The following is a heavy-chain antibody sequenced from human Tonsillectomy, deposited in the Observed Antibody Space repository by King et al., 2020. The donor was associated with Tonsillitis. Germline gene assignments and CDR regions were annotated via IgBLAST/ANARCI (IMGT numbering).Heavy chain of an antibody. CDR1: GFTFSNEW. D-gene: IGHD1-26*01. J-gene: IGHJ6*02. CDR2: IKKDGSEK. Sequence: VQLVESGGDLVQPGGSLRLSCAASGFTFSNEWMSWVRQTPGKGLEWVANIKKDGSEKYYVDSVKGRFTISRDNAKNSLYLQMSSLRAEDTAVYYCARAREMDIWGQGTTVTVSS. CDR3: ARAREMDI. V-gene: IGHV3-7*01.